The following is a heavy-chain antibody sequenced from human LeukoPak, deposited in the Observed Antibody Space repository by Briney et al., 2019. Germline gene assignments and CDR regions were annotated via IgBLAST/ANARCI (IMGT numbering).Heavy chain of an antibody. D-gene: IGHD6-19*01. CDR1: GGSISSSSYY. J-gene: IGHJ4*02. CDR3: ARHKGGAVAMIDY. Sequence: SETLSLTCTVSGGSISSSSYYWGWIRQPPGKGLEWIGSIYYSGSTYYNPSLKSRVTKSVDTSKNQFSLKLSSVTAADTAVYYCARHKGGAVAMIDYRGQGTLVTVSS. V-gene: IGHV4-39*01. CDR2: IYYSGST.